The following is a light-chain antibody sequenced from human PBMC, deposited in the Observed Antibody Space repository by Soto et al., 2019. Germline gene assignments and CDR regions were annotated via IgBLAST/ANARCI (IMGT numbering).Light chain of an antibody. J-gene: IGKJ5*01. CDR2: KAS. Sequence: DIQMTQSPSSLSASVGDRVTITCRASQSISSYLNWYQQKPGKAPKLLIYKASSLESGVPSRFSGSGSGTEFTLTISSLQPDDFAAYYCQQSYSAPITFGQGTRLEIK. CDR1: QSISSY. V-gene: IGKV1-39*01. CDR3: QQSYSAPIT.